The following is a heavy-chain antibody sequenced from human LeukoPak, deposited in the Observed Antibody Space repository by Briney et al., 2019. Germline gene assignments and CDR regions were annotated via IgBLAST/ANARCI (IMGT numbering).Heavy chain of an antibody. V-gene: IGHV3-33*06. D-gene: IGHD6-19*01. Sequence: PGRSLRLSCAASGFTFSSYGMHWVRQAPGKGLEWVAVIWYDGSNKYYADSVKGRFTISRDNSKNTLYLQMNSLRAEDTAVYYCAKDWGSGWYHFHYWGQGTLVTVSS. CDR2: IWYDGSNK. CDR3: AKDWGSGWYHFHY. J-gene: IGHJ4*02. CDR1: GFTFSSYG.